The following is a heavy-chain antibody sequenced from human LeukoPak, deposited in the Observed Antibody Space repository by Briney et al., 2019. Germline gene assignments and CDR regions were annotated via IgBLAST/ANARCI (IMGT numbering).Heavy chain of an antibody. CDR3: ARGTVTTQNYYFDY. CDR2: IYYSGST. Sequence: PSQTLSLTCTVSGGSISSDGYYWRWIRQHPGKGLEWIGYIYYSGSTYYNPSLKSRVTISVDTSKNQFSLKLSSVTAADTAVYYCARGTVTTQNYYFDYWGQGTLVTVSS. J-gene: IGHJ4*02. D-gene: IGHD4-11*01. CDR1: GGSISSDGYY. V-gene: IGHV4-31*03.